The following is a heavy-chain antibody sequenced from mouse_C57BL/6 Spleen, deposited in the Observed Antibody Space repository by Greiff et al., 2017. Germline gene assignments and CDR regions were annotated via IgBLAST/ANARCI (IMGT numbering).Heavy chain of an antibody. V-gene: IGHV1-80*01. CDR3: ARDRDYGNYYFDD. CDR1: GYAFSSYW. J-gene: IGHJ2*01. CDR2: IYPGDGDT. Sequence: VQLQQSGAELVKPGASVKISCKASGYAFSSYWMNWVKQRPGKGLEWIGQIYPGDGDTNYNGKFKGKATLTADKSSSTAYMQLSSLTSEDSAVYFCARDRDYGNYYFDDWGQGTTLTVSS. D-gene: IGHD2-1*01.